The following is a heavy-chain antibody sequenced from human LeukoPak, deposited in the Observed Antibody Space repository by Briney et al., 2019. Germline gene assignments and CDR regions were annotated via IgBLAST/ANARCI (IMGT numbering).Heavy chain of an antibody. CDR3: VKGGWIHILDC. J-gene: IGHJ4*02. V-gene: IGHV3-7*01. Sequence: GGSLRLSCAASGFTFSDYYMTWVRQTPGKGLEWVANIKHDGSDAYYADSVSGRLTVSRDNAKNSLYLQMNSLRAEDTAVYYCVKGGWIHILDCWGQGTLVTVSP. CDR1: GFTFSDYY. CDR2: IKHDGSDA. D-gene: IGHD5-18*01.